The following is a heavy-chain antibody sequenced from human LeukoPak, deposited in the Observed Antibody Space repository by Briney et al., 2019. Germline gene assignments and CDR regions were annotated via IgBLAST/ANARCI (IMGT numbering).Heavy chain of an antibody. Sequence: SETLSLTCTVSGGSISSISYYWGWIRQPPGKGLEWIGSIYYSGSTYSNPSLKSRVTISVDRSKNQFSLKLSSVTAADTAVYYCARGGRWLQLDYWGQGTLVTVSS. CDR2: IYYSGST. CDR1: GGSISSISYY. D-gene: IGHD5-24*01. J-gene: IGHJ4*02. V-gene: IGHV4-39*07. CDR3: ARGGRWLQLDY.